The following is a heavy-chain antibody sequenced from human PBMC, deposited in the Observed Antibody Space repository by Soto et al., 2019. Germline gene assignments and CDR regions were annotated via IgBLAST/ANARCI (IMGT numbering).Heavy chain of an antibody. D-gene: IGHD1-7*01. CDR2: IFSNDEK. CDR1: GFSLSNARMG. J-gene: IGHJ6*02. V-gene: IGHV2-26*01. CDR3: ARTLPTGTTSPPLSAGMDV. Sequence: QVTLKESGPVLVKPTETLTLTCTVSGFSLSNARMGVSWIRQPPGKALEWLAHIFSNDEKSYSTSLKSRLTISKDTSKSQVVLTMTNMDPVDTATYYCARTLPTGTTSPPLSAGMDVWGQGTTVTVSS.